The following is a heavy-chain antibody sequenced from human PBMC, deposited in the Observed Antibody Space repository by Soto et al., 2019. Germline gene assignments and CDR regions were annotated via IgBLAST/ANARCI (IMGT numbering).Heavy chain of an antibody. J-gene: IGHJ3*02. V-gene: IGHV4-34*01. D-gene: IGHD3-22*01. CDR1: GGSFSDYY. Sequence: VQLQQWGAGLLKPSETLSLTCAVYGGSFSDYYWSWIRLIPGKGLEWIGEINYNGGANYNPSLKSRVTVSVDTAKNHFSVKMRFVTAADTALYYCARHANAHSASSGYHHDAFDIWGQGRKVTVSS. CDR3: ARHANAHSASSGYHHDAFDI. CDR2: INYNGGA.